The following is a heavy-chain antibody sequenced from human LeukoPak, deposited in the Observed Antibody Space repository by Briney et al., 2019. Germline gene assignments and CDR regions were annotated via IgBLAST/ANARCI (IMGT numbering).Heavy chain of an antibody. D-gene: IGHD3-22*01. Sequence: GGSLRLSCAASGFTFSSYAMHWVRQAPGKGLEWVAVISYDGSNKYYADSVKGRFTISRDNSKNTLYLQMNSLRAEDTAVYYCAGDTDFGSGWFDYWGQGTLVTVSS. V-gene: IGHV3-30*01. J-gene: IGHJ4*02. CDR2: ISYDGSNK. CDR3: AGDTDFGSGWFDY. CDR1: GFTFSSYA.